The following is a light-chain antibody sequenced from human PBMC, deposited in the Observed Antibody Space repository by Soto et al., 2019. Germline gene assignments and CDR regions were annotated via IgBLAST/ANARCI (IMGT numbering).Light chain of an antibody. CDR1: QGISSH. V-gene: IGKV1-9*01. J-gene: IGKJ1*01. CDR3: QQLDSYPRT. Sequence: IQLTQSPSSLSASVGDRVTITCRASQGISSHLAWYQQKPGKAPKLLMYGASTLQSGVPSRFSVSESGTDFTLTISSLQPEDFATYYCQQLDSYPRTFGQGTKVEV. CDR2: GAS.